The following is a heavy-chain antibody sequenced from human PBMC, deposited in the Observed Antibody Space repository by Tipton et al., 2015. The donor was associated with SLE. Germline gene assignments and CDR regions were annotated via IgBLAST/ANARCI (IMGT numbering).Heavy chain of an antibody. CDR3: AKGAAGSGWPYYFYYGMDV. CDR2: ISGSGGST. CDR1: AFIFSSYA. D-gene: IGHD6-19*01. Sequence: SLRLSCAASAFIFSSYAMSWVRQAPGKGLEWVSSISGSGGSTYYADSVKGRFTISRDNSKNTLSLQINSLRAEDTAVYYCAKGAAGSGWPYYFYYGMDVWGQGTTVTVS. J-gene: IGHJ6*02. V-gene: IGHV3-23*01.